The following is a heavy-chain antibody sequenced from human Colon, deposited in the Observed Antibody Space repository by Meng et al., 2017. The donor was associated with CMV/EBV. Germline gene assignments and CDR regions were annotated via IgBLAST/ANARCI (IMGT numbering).Heavy chain of an antibody. J-gene: IGHJ4*02. V-gene: IGHV4-59*01. CDR3: ARVRLDDWNYSEFDY. CDR1: GGSISSYY. D-gene: IGHD1-7*01. Sequence: SETLSLTCTVSGGSISSYYWSWIRQPPGKGLEWIGYIYYSGSTNYNPSLKSRVTISEDTSKNQFSLKLSSVTAADTAVYYCARVRLDDWNYSEFDYWGQGTLVTVSS. CDR2: IYYSGST.